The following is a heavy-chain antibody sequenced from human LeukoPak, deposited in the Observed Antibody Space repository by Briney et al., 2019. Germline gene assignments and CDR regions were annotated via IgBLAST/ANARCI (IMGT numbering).Heavy chain of an antibody. V-gene: IGHV1-2*02. CDR1: GYTFTGSY. CDR2: INPNSGGT. CDR3: ARETGYCSGGRCYFIY. Sequence: GASVKVSCKASGYTFTGSYIHWVRQAPVQGLEWMGWINPNSGGTSSAQKFQGRVTMTRDTSVSTAYMELSRLRSDDTALYYCARETGYCSGGRCYFIYWGQGTLVTVSS. D-gene: IGHD2-15*01. J-gene: IGHJ4*02.